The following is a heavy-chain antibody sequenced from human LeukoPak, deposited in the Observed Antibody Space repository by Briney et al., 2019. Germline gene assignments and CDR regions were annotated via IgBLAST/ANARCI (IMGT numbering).Heavy chain of an antibody. D-gene: IGHD6-13*01. J-gene: IGHJ6*03. CDR1: GFTFDDYA. V-gene: IGHV3-43D*03. Sequence: GGSLRPSCAASGFTFDDYAMHWVRQAPGKGLEWVSLISWDGGSTYYADSVKGRFTISRDNSKNSLYLQMNSLRAEDTALYYCAKDSSSSWVNYYYYYMDVWGKGTTVTVSS. CDR3: AKDSSSSWVNYYYYYMDV. CDR2: ISWDGGST.